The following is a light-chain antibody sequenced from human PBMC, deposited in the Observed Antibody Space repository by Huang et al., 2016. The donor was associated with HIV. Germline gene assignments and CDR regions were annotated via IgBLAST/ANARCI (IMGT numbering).Light chain of an antibody. CDR2: RAS. CDR3: QQYNTYLYT. CDR1: QNINTW. J-gene: IGKJ2*01. V-gene: IGKV1-5*03. Sequence: DIQMTQSPSTLSASVGDRVTITCRASQNINTWLAWYQQKPGKAPYLLIYRASSLQVGVPSRFTGSGSGTEFTLTITSLQPDDLGTYCCQQYNTYLYTFGQGTKLEI.